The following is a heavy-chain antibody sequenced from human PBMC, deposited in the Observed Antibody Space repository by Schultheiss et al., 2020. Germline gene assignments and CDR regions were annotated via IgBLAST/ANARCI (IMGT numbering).Heavy chain of an antibody. CDR2: INHSGST. CDR1: GGSFSGYY. D-gene: IGHD6-6*01. CDR3: AGVNSSSFW. V-gene: IGHV4-34*01. Sequence: SETLSLTCAVYGGSFSGYYWSWIRQPPGKGLEWIGEINHSGSTNYNSSLKSRVSISVDTSKNQFSLQVNSVTAADTAVYYCAGVNSSSFWWGQGTLVTVSS. J-gene: IGHJ4*02.